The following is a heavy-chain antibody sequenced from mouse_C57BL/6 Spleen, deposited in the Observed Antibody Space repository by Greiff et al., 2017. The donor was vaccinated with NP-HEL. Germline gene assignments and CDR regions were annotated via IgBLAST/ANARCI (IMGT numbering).Heavy chain of an antibody. CDR2: ISYDGSN. V-gene: IGHV3-6*01. Sequence: EVQLVESGPGLVKPSQSLSLTCSVSGYSITSGYYWNWIRQFPGNKLEWMGYISYDGSNNYNPSLKNRISITRDTSKNQFFLKLNSVTTEDTATYYCARAFIKGDYWGQGTSVTVSS. J-gene: IGHJ4*01. CDR3: ARAFIKGDY. D-gene: IGHD1-1*01. CDR1: GYSITSGYY.